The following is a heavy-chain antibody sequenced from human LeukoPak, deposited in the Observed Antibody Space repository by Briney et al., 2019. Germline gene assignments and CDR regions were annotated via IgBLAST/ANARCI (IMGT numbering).Heavy chain of an antibody. Sequence: GGSLRLSCAASGFTFSSYAMSWVRQAPGKGLEWVSAISGSGGSTYYADSVKGRFTISRDNSKNTLYLQMNSLRAEDTAVYYCAKDIAAYNDYGDYVDYWGQGTLVTVSS. D-gene: IGHD4-17*01. J-gene: IGHJ4*02. V-gene: IGHV3-23*01. CDR3: AKDIAAYNDYGDYVDY. CDR1: GFTFSSYA. CDR2: ISGSGGST.